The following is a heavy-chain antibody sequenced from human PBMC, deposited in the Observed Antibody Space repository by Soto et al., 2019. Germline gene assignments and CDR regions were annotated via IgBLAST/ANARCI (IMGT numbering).Heavy chain of an antibody. D-gene: IGHD3-9*01. CDR1: GFTFSSYG. CDR3: AKDRAILRYFDWLLPPGF. V-gene: IGHV3-30*18. CDR2: ISYDGSNK. Sequence: QVQLVESGGGVVQPGRSLRLSCAASGFTFSSYGMHWVRQAPGKGLEWVAVISYDGSNKYYADSVKGRFTISRDNSKNTLYLQINSLRAEDTAVYYCAKDRAILRYFDWLLPPGFWGQGTLVTVSS. J-gene: IGHJ4*02.